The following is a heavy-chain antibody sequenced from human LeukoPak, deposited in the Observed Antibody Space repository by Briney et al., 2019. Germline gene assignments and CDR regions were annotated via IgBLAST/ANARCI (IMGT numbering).Heavy chain of an antibody. CDR1: GGSISSSSYY. CDR2: IYYSGST. D-gene: IGHD3-22*01. V-gene: IGHV4-39*01. CDR3: ASSYYDSSGYYPFDY. Sequence: SETLSLTCTVSGGSISSSSYYWGWIRQPPGKGLEWIVSIYYSGSTYYNPSLKSRVTISVDTSKNQFSLKLSSVTAADTAVYYCASSYYDSSGYYPFDYWGQGTLVTVSS. J-gene: IGHJ4*02.